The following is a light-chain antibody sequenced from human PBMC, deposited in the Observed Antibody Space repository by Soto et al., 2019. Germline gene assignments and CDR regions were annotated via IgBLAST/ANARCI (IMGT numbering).Light chain of an antibody. CDR1: QSVSSRF. V-gene: IGKV3-20*01. CDR3: QQYGSSGT. Sequence: IVYSQSPCTLSLSPGERATLSCRASQSVSSRFLAWYQQKPGQAPRLLMYGASSRATGVPDRFSGTGSGTDFTLTISRLEPEDFAVYYCQQYGSSGTFGQGAKVDI. CDR2: GAS. J-gene: IGKJ1*01.